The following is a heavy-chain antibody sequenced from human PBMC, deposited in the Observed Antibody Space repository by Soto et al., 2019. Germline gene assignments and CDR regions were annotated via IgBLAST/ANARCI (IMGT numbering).Heavy chain of an antibody. CDR2: IKSKTDGGTT. Sequence: EVQLVESGGGLVKPGGSLRLSCAASGFTFSNAWMNWVRQAPGKGLEWVGRIKSKTDGGTTDYAAPVKGRFTISRDDSKNALYLQMNSLKTEDTAVYYCTPELTEQQLVWYYYYGMDVWGQGTTVTVSS. CDR3: TPELTEQQLVWYYYYGMDV. CDR1: GFTFSNAW. V-gene: IGHV3-15*07. J-gene: IGHJ6*02. D-gene: IGHD6-13*01.